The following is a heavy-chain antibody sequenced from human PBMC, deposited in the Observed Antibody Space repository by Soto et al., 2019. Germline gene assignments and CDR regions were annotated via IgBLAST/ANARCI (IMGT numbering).Heavy chain of an antibody. CDR2: ISGSGGST. D-gene: IGHD2-8*01. CDR3: EKDRGVLKVLRMDV. CDR1: GFTFSSYA. Sequence: GGSLRLSCAASGFTFSSYAMSWVRQAPGKGLEWVSAISGSGGSTYYADSVKGRFTISRDNSKNTLYLQMNSLRAEDTAVYYCEKDRGVLKVLRMDVWGQGTTVTVSS. V-gene: IGHV3-23*01. J-gene: IGHJ6*02.